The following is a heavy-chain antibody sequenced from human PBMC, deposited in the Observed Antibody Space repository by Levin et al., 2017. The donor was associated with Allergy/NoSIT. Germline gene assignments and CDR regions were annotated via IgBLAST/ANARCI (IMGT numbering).Heavy chain of an antibody. CDR1: GGSISSYY. CDR2: IYYSGNT. Sequence: GSLRLSCTVSGGSISSYYWSWIRQPPGKGLEWIGYIYYSGNTNYNPSLKSRVTISIDTSKNQFSLKLSSVTAADTAVYYCVRNLGYCSTISCYPWFDPWGQGTLVTVSS. V-gene: IGHV4-59*01. D-gene: IGHD2-2*01. J-gene: IGHJ5*02. CDR3: VRNLGYCSTISCYPWFDP.